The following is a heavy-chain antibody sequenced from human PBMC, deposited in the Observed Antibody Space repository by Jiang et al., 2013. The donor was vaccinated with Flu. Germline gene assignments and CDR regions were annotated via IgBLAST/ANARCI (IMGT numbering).Heavy chain of an antibody. V-gene: IGHV4-30-4*01. D-gene: IGHD3-22*01. J-gene: IGHJ4*02. CDR3: ARTIVVVPTGFDY. Sequence: GYIYYSGSTYYNPSLKSRVTISVDTSKNQFSLKLSSVTAADTAVYYCARTIVVVPTGFDYWGQGTLVTVSS. CDR2: IYYSGST.